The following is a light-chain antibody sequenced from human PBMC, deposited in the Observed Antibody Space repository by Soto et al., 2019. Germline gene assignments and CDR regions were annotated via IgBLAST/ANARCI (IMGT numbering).Light chain of an antibody. CDR2: GAS. CDR1: QSVSNNY. CDR3: QQYSSSGT. Sequence: ELVLTQSPGNMSLSPGALATLSCRASQSVSNNYLAWYQQKPGQAPSLLIYGASSRATGIPDRFSGSGSGTDFSLTISRLQPEDFAVYYCQQYSSSGTFGQGTKVDIK. J-gene: IGKJ1*01. V-gene: IGKV3-20*01.